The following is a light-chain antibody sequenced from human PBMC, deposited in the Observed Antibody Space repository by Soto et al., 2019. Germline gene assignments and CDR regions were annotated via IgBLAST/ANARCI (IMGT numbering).Light chain of an antibody. CDR1: QGISSY. CDR2: AAS. CDR3: QQYYSYPPA. V-gene: IGKV1-8*01. J-gene: IGKJ3*01. Sequence: AIRMTQSPSSFSASTGDRVTITCRASQGISSYLAWYQQKPGKAPKLLIYAASTLQRGVPSRFSGSGSGTAFTLTISCLQSEDFAPYYCQQYYSYPPAFGP.